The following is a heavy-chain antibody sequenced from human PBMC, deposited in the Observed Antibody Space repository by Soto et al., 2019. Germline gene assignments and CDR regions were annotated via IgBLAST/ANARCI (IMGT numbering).Heavy chain of an antibody. CDR3: ARGPELLWFGELLQFLDY. V-gene: IGHV1-18*01. J-gene: IGHJ4*02. CDR1: GYTFTSYG. D-gene: IGHD3-10*01. Sequence: GASVKVSCKASGYTFTSYGISWVRQAPGQGLEWMGWISAYNGNTNYAQKLQGRVTMTTDTSTSTAYMELRSLRSDDTAVYYCARGPELLWFGELLQFLDYWGQGTLVTVSS. CDR2: ISAYNGNT.